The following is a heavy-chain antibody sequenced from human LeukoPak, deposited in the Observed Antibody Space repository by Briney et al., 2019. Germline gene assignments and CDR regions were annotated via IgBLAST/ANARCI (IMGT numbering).Heavy chain of an antibody. Sequence: SETLSLTCTVSGGSISSHYWSWIRQSPGKGLEWIGYIYYSGSTNYNPSLKSRVTISVDTSKNQFSLKLSSVTAADTAVYYCARHSGPNGVWGSYRYTKYFDYWGQGTLVTVSS. D-gene: IGHD3-16*02. CDR1: GGSISSHY. J-gene: IGHJ4*02. CDR3: ARHSGPNGVWGSYRYTKYFDY. V-gene: IGHV4-59*08. CDR2: IYYSGST.